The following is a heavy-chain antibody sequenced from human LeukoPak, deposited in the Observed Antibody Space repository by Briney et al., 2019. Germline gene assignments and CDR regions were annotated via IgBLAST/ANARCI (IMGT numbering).Heavy chain of an antibody. Sequence: GGSLRLSCAASGFTLSSYEMNWVRQAPGKGLEWVSYISSSGSTIYYADSVKGRFTISRDNAKNSLYLQMNSLRAEDTAVYYCARGDYYYYYGMDVWGKGTTVTVSS. CDR3: ARGDYYYYYGMDV. J-gene: IGHJ6*04. V-gene: IGHV3-48*03. CDR2: ISSSGSTI. CDR1: GFTLSSYE.